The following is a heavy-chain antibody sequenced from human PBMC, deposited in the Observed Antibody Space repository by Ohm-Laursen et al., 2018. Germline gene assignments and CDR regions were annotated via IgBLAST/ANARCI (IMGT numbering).Heavy chain of an antibody. CDR3: ARSNLPYINWLDT. J-gene: IGHJ5*02. Sequence: SQTLSLTCIVSGGSISSSSYYWGWIRQPPGKGLEWIGSIYYSGTTYYNPSLKSRVTISVDTSQNQFSLKRSSVTAADTAVYYCARSNLPYINWLDTWGQGTLVTVSS. CDR1: GGSISSSSYY. D-gene: IGHD2-2*02. CDR2: IYYSGTT. V-gene: IGHV4-39*01.